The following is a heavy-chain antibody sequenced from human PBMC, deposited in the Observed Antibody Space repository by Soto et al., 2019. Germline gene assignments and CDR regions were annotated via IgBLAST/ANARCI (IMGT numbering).Heavy chain of an antibody. Sequence: QVQLVQSGAEVKKPGSSVKVSCKASGGTFSSYAISWVRQAPGQGLEWMGGIIPIFGTANYAQKFQGRVTITADESTSTAYMELSRLRSEDTAVYYCARDPYRGGAVAGNPPDYWGQGTLVTVSS. CDR3: ARDPYRGGAVAGNPPDY. D-gene: IGHD6-19*01. V-gene: IGHV1-69*12. J-gene: IGHJ4*02. CDR2: IIPIFGTA. CDR1: GGTFSSYA.